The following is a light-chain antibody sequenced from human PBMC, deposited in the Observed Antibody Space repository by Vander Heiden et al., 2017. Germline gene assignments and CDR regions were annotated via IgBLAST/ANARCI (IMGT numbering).Light chain of an antibody. V-gene: IGKV3-11*01. CDR3: QQRSNWPPWT. Sequence: EIVFTQSPATLSLSPGERATLSCRASQSVSSYLAWYQQKPGQAPRLLIYDASNRATGIPARFSGSGSGTDFTLTISSLESEDFAVYYCQQRSNWPPWTFGQGTKVEIK. CDR2: DAS. CDR1: QSVSSY. J-gene: IGKJ1*01.